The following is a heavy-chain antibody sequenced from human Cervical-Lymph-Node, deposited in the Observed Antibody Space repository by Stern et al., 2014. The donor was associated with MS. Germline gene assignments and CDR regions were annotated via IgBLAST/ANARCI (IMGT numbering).Heavy chain of an antibody. CDR1: GFTFDSYS. V-gene: IGHV3-74*02. Sequence: EVQLVESGGGLVQPGGSLRLSCAASGFTFDSYSMHWVRHVPGKGLVWVSRITTDGSSPRYADSVKGRFTISRDNAKNMLYLEMNSLRAEDTAVYYCSGSNWYFFDYWGQGTLVTVSS. D-gene: IGHD6-13*01. CDR2: ITTDGSSP. J-gene: IGHJ4*02. CDR3: SGSNWYFFDY.